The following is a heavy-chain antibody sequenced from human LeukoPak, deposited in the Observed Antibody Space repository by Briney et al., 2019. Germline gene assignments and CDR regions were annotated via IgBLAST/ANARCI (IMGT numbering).Heavy chain of an antibody. CDR2: INPNSGGT. D-gene: IGHD1-26*01. V-gene: IGHV1-2*04. Sequence: ASVKVSCKASGYTFTGYYMHWVRQAPGQGLEWMGWINPNSGGTNYAQKFQGWVTMTRDTSISTAYKELSRLRSDVTAVYYCARDGGGSGSYYVDYWGQGTLVTVSS. CDR3: ARDGGGSGSYYVDY. CDR1: GYTFTGYY. J-gene: IGHJ4*02.